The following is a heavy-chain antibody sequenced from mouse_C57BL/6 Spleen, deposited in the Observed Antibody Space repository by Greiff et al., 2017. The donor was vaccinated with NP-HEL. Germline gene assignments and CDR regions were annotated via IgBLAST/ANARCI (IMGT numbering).Heavy chain of an antibody. CDR3: ARYHYDYEGYAMDY. Sequence: EVMLVESGGGLVQPGGSLSLSCAASGFTFTDYYMSWVRQPPGKALEWLGFIRNKANGYTTEYSASVKGRFTISRDNSQSILYLQMNALRAEDSATYYCARYHYDYEGYAMDYWGQGTSVTVSS. CDR1: GFTFTDYY. V-gene: IGHV7-3*01. J-gene: IGHJ4*01. D-gene: IGHD2-4*01. CDR2: IRNKANGYTT.